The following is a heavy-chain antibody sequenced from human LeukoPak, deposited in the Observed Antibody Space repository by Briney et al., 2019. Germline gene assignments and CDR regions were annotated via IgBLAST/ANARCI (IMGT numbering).Heavy chain of an antibody. CDR2: INTNTGNP. D-gene: IGHD3-10*01. CDR3: ARNHVLLWFGDPRATEYFQH. CDR1: GFTFTSSA. J-gene: IGHJ1*01. Sequence: ASVKVSCKASGFTFTSSAVQWVRQAPGQGLEWMGWINTNTGNPTYAQGFTGRFVFSLDTSVSTAYLQISSLKAEDTAVYYCARNHVLLWFGDPRATEYFQHWGQGTLVTVSS. V-gene: IGHV7-4-1*02.